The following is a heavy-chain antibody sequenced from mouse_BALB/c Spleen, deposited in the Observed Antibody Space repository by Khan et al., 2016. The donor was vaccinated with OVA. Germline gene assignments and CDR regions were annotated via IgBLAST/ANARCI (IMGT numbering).Heavy chain of an antibody. CDR2: IRNKANGYTT. Sequence: VQLKESGGGLVQPGGSLRLSCATSGFTFTDYYMSWVRQPPGKALEWLGFIRNKANGYTTEYSASVKGRFTISRDNSQSIPYLQMNTLRAEDSATYYCARDTGTWFAYWGQGTLVTVSA. D-gene: IGHD4-1*01. V-gene: IGHV7-3*02. J-gene: IGHJ3*01. CDR3: ARDTGTWFAY. CDR1: GFTFTDYY.